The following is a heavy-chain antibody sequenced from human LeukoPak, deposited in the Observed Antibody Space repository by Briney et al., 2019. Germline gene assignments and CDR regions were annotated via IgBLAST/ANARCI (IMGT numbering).Heavy chain of an antibody. CDR3: ARERGPYDTSGYYDP. Sequence: SETLSLTCSVSGGLIRTYYWSWIRQPPGKGLEWIGYIYYSGSTNYNPSLKSLVTISVDTSKNQFSLKLTSVTAADTAVYYCARERGPYDTSGYYDPWGQGTLVTVSS. V-gene: IGHV4-59*01. CDR2: IYYSGST. D-gene: IGHD3-22*01. J-gene: IGHJ5*02. CDR1: GGLIRTYY.